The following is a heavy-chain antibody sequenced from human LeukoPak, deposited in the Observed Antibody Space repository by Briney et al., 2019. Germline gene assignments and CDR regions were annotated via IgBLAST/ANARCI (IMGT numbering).Heavy chain of an antibody. D-gene: IGHD4-17*01. CDR1: GGSISSYY. V-gene: IGHV4-4*07. CDR2: IYTSGST. CDR3: VRTEDYGDLSWFDP. Sequence: SETLSLTCTVSGGSISSYYWSWIRQPAGKGLEWIGRIYTSGSTNYNPSLKSRVTMSVDTSKNQFSLKLSSVTAADTAVYYCVRTEDYGDLSWFDPWGQGTLVTVSS. J-gene: IGHJ5*02.